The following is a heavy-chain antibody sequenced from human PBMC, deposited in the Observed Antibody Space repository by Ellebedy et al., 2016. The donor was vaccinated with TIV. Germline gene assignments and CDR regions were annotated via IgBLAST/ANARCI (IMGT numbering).Heavy chain of an antibody. CDR1: EYSFTAYF. D-gene: IGHD3-10*01. V-gene: IGHV1-2*06. CDR2: INPNSGDT. J-gene: IGHJ4*02. Sequence: ASVKVSCKTSEYSFTAYFLHWVRQAPGQGLEWMGRINPNSGDTTYAQKFLGRVTLTRDTSISTAYMGLSRLRSDDTAIYYCATYGSGTYASFDYWGQGTLVTVSS. CDR3: ATYGSGTYASFDY.